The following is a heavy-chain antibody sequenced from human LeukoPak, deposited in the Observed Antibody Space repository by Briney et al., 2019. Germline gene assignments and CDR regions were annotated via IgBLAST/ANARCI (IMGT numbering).Heavy chain of an antibody. Sequence: PSETLSLTCTVSGGSISTSYWNWIRQPPGKGLEWIGYIYYSENTNYNPYLKSRVTISIDTSRSQFSLNLSSVTAADTAVYYCARAGYYGSGNYYFDYWGQGTLVTVSS. V-gene: IGHV4-59*01. CDR2: IYYSENT. D-gene: IGHD3-10*01. CDR3: ARAGYYGSGNYYFDY. J-gene: IGHJ4*02. CDR1: GGSISTSY.